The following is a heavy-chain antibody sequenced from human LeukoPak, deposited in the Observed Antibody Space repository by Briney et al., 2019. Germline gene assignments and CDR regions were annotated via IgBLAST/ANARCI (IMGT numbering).Heavy chain of an antibody. CDR3: ARDGGSAWFLDY. Sequence: PGGSLRLSCAASGFTFSSYSMNWVRQAPGKGLEWVSSISSSSSYIYYADSVKGRFTISRDNSKNTLYLQMNSLRVEDTAVYYCARDGGSAWFLDYWGQGTLVTVSS. J-gene: IGHJ4*02. V-gene: IGHV3-21*01. D-gene: IGHD6-19*01. CDR1: GFTFSSYS. CDR2: ISSSSSYI.